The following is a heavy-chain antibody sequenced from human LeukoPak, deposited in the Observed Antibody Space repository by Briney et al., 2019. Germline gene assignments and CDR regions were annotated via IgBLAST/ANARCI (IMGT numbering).Heavy chain of an antibody. CDR2: ISSTSNTI. V-gene: IGHV3-48*02. Sequence: PGGSLRLSCEASGFTFSSYTMNGVRQAPGKGLEWVSSISSTSNTISYADSVEGRLTISRVNAKNSLYLHMNSLRDEDTAVYFCTRSRLVDYWGQGTLVTVSS. J-gene: IGHJ4*02. CDR3: TRSRLVDY. CDR1: GFTFSSYT.